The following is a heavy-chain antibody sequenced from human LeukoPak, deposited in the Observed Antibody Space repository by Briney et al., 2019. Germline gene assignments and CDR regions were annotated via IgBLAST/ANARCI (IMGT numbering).Heavy chain of an antibody. CDR2: IYTSGST. V-gene: IGHV4-61*02. Sequence: SETLSLTCTVSGGSISSGSYYWSWIRQPAGRGLEWIGRIYTSGSTNYNPSLKSRVTISVDTSKNQFFLKLSSVTAADTAVYYCARGSKYDYGSGTHFDYWGQGTLVTVSS. CDR3: ARGSKYDYGSGTHFDY. J-gene: IGHJ4*02. D-gene: IGHD3-10*01. CDR1: GGSISSGSYY.